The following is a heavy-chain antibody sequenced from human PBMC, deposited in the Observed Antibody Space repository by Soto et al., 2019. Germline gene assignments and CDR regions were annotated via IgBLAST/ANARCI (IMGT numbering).Heavy chain of an antibody. V-gene: IGHV1-2*04. D-gene: IGHD6-13*01. CDR1: GYTFTGYY. CDR2: INPNSGGT. CDR3: ARDPSGIAAAGIPSDYYYYGMDV. Sequence: GASVKVSCKASGYTFTGYYMHWVRQAPGQGLEWMGWINPNSGGTNYAQKFQGWVTMTRDTSISTAYMELSRLRSDDTAVYYCARDPSGIAAAGIPSDYYYYGMDVWGQGTTVTVSS. J-gene: IGHJ6*02.